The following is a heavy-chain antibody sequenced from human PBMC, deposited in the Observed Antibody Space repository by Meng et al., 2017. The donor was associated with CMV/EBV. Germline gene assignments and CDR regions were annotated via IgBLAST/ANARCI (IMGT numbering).Heavy chain of an antibody. CDR1: GYTFTGYY. Sequence: QGPRWQLGAEVKQPGASVKASCKASGYTFTGYYMHWVRQAPGQGLEWMGWINPNSGGTNYAQKFQGRVTMTRETSISTAYMELSRLRSDDTAVYYCARLGSTDNYWGQGTLVTVSS. CDR2: INPNSGGT. CDR3: ARLGSTDNY. J-gene: IGHJ4*02. D-gene: IGHD2-15*01. V-gene: IGHV1-2*02.